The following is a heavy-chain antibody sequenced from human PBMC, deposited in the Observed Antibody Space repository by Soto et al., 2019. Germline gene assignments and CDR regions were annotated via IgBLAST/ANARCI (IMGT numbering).Heavy chain of an antibody. J-gene: IGHJ4*02. CDR3: ARRAETNGWNGFGADKYYFDF. CDR1: GYTFTSYD. V-gene: IGHV1-8*01. Sequence: SVKVSCKASGYTFTSYDINWVRQATGQGLEWMGWMNPNSGNTGYAQKFQGRVTMTRNTSINTVHMELSSLRSEDTAVYYCARRAETNGWNGFGADKYYFDFWGQGTLVTVSS. CDR2: MNPNSGNT. D-gene: IGHD1-1*01.